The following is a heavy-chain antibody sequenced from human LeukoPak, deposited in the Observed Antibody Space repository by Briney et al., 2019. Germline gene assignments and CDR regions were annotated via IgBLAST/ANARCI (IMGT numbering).Heavy chain of an antibody. CDR2: ISYDGSNK. CDR3: AKGGKWDVTPFDY. Sequence: SGRSLRLSCAASGFTFSSYAMHWVRQAPGKGLEWVAVISYDGSNKYYADSVKGRFTISRDNSKNTLYLQMNSLRAEDTAVYYCAKGGKWDVTPFDYWGQGTLVTVSS. J-gene: IGHJ4*02. D-gene: IGHD1-26*01. CDR1: GFTFSSYA. V-gene: IGHV3-30-3*01.